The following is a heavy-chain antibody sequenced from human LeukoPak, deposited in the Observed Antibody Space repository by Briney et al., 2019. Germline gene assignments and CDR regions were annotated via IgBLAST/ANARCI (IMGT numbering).Heavy chain of an antibody. CDR1: GYTFTGAY. D-gene: IGHD6-13*01. CDR3: ARQGEAASFDY. J-gene: IGHJ4*02. Sequence: ASVKVSCKASGYTFTGAYIHWVRQAPGQGPEWMGWINSYSGGTNYAQKFQGRVILTRDTSLGTAYMELSRLRSDDTAVYYCARQGEAASFDYWGQGTLVTVSS. V-gene: IGHV1-2*02. CDR2: INSYSGGT.